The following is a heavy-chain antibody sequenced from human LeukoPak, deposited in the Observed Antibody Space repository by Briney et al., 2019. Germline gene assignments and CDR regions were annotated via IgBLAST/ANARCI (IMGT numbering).Heavy chain of an antibody. J-gene: IGHJ5*02. CDR1: GGSISDYF. Sequence: SETLSLTCTVSGGSISDYFWSWIRQPAGKGLEWIGLIYTSGSTNYNPSLKSRVTMSVDTSTNQFSLKLSSVTAADTAVYYCAKHYSSSSVDWIDPWGQGTLVTVSS. D-gene: IGHD6-6*01. CDR2: IYTSGST. CDR3: AKHYSSSSVDWIDP. V-gene: IGHV4-4*07.